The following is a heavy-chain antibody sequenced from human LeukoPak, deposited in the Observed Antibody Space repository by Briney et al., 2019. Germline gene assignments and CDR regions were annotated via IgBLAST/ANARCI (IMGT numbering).Heavy chain of an antibody. Sequence: GGSLRLSCEVSGPTVSNKYMSWVRQAPGKGLEWVSVIYSGGSTYYADSVKGRFTISRDNSKNTVYLQMNSLRDEDTAVYYCARNVGYWGQGTLVTVSS. D-gene: IGHD1-26*01. J-gene: IGHJ4*02. CDR1: GPTVSNKY. CDR3: ARNVGY. CDR2: IYSGGST. V-gene: IGHV3-53*01.